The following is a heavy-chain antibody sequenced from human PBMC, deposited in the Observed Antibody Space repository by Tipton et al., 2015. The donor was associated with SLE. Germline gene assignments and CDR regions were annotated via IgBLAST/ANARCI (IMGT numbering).Heavy chain of an antibody. D-gene: IGHD6-13*01. CDR1: GGSISSHY. J-gene: IGHJ5*02. CDR3: ARDGSSQGRQWFDP. V-gene: IGHV4-59*11. Sequence: LSLTCTVSGGSISSHYWSWIRQPPGKGLEWIGYIYYGGRTNYIPSLRSRVTISVDKSKNQFSLKLSSVTAADTAVYYCARDGSSQGRQWFDPWGQGTLVTVSS. CDR2: IYYGGRT.